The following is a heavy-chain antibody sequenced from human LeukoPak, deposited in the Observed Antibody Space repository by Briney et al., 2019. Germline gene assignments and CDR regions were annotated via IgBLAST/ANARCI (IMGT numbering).Heavy chain of an antibody. CDR1: GFTFSSNA. V-gene: IGHV3-23*01. CDR3: AKDAHSGSYFDY. CDR2: ISGTGGTT. J-gene: IGHJ4*01. D-gene: IGHD1-26*01. Sequence: GGALILSCAASGFTFSSNAMCWIGQAPGKGLEWLSLISGTGGTTYYADSVKARLTISRDNSKNTLYLQMNSLRVEDTAVYYCAKDAHSGSYFDYWGQGILVTVSS.